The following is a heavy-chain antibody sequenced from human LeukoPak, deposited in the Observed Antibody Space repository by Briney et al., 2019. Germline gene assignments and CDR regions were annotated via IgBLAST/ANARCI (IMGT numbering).Heavy chain of an antibody. CDR3: ARDNDFYH. Sequence: AGGSLRLSCAASGFTFSYYPMHWVRQAPGKGLEWVALISYDGSNKYYADSVKGRFTISRDNSKNTLSLQMNSLRAEDTAVYYCARDNDFYHWGQGTLVTVSS. CDR1: GFTFSYYP. CDR2: ISYDGSNK. D-gene: IGHD1-1*01. V-gene: IGHV3-30*04. J-gene: IGHJ4*02.